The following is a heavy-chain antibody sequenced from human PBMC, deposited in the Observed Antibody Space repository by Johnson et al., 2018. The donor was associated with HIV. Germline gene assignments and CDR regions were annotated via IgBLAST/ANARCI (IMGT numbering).Heavy chain of an antibody. CDR3: AKLRYSGANAFDI. V-gene: IGHV3-23*04. CDR1: GFIFNSYA. J-gene: IGHJ3*02. D-gene: IGHD3-10*01. Sequence: VQLVESGGGLVQPGGSLRLSCAASGFIFNSYAMNWVRQTPGKGLEWVSGITGSGGRTYYADFVKGRFTISRDNSKNTLYLQMNSLRVADTALYYCAKLRYSGANAFDIWGQGTMVTVSS. CDR2: ITGSGGRT.